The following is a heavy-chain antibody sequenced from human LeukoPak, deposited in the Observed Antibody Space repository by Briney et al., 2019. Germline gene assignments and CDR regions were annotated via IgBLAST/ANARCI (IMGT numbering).Heavy chain of an antibody. CDR3: ARVGVVESSGYHDYYFDF. J-gene: IGHJ4*02. V-gene: IGHV4-4*07. CDR1: GGTMTNYY. Sequence: SETLSLTCTVSGGTMTNYYWSWIRQPAGKELEWIGRIYSSGSTNYNPSLKSRVTMSVDTSKNQFSLNLTSVSVADMAVYFCARVGVVESSGYHDYYFDFWGQGSLVTVSS. CDR2: IYSSGST. D-gene: IGHD3-22*01.